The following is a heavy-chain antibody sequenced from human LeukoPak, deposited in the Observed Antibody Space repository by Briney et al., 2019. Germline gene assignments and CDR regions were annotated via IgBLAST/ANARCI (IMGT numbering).Heavy chain of an antibody. Sequence: EGSLRLSCAASGFTFSSYWMSWVRQAPGKGLEWVANIRQDGSVQNYVDSVKGRFTISRDNPKNSVYLQMSSLRAEDTAVYYCLVTTRSRGFDYWGQGTLVTVSS. CDR1: GFTFSSYW. J-gene: IGHJ4*02. CDR2: IRQDGSVQ. D-gene: IGHD1/OR15-1a*01. V-gene: IGHV3-7*01. CDR3: LVTTRSRGFDY.